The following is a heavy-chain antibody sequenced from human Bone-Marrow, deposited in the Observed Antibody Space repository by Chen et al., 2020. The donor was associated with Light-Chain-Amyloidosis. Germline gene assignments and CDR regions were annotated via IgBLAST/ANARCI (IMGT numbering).Heavy chain of an antibody. CDR1: GFTFNQYW. V-gene: IGHV3-7*01. CDR2: IRQDGSEQ. CDR3: ARAGQAEVVVDGWGMDV. J-gene: IGHJ6*02. Sequence: EVQLVESGGGLVQPGGSLRLSCAASGFTFNQYWMTWVRQAPGKGLECGASIRQDGSEQNYVGSVKGRFTTSRDNAKNSLYLQMNGLRAEDTAVYYCARAGQAEVVVDGWGMDVWGHGTTVTVSS. D-gene: IGHD2-21*01.